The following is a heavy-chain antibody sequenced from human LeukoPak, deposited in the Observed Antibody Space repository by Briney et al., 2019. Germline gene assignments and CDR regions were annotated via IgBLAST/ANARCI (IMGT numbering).Heavy chain of an antibody. V-gene: IGHV4-34*01. J-gene: IGHJ4*02. CDR3: ARTLAAARERSVWPLFDY. Sequence: PSETLSLTCAVHGGSFSGYYWSWIRQPPGKGLEWIGEINHSGSTNYNPSLKSRVTISVDTSKNQFSLKLSSVTAADTAVYYCARTLAAARERSVWPLFDYWGQGTLVTVSS. D-gene: IGHD6-13*01. CDR2: INHSGST. CDR1: GGSFSGYY.